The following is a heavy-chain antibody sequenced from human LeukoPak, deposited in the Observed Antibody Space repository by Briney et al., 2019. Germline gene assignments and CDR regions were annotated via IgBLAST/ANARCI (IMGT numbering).Heavy chain of an antibody. CDR1: GGSFSGYY. Sequence: KPSETLTLTCAVYGGSFSGYYWRWIRQPPGKGLEWIGDINHSGSTNYNPSLKSRVTISVDTSKNQFSLKLSSVTAADTAVYYCARVRAYSSSIYYYMDVWGKGTTVTVSS. CDR2: INHSGST. CDR3: ARVRAYSSSIYYYMDV. J-gene: IGHJ6*03. V-gene: IGHV4-34*01. D-gene: IGHD6-6*01.